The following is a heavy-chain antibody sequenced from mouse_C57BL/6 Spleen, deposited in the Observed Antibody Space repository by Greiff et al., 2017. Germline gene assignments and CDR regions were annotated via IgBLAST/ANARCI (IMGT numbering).Heavy chain of an antibody. Sequence: QVQLKQSGAELVKPGASVKISCKASGYAFSSYWMNWVKQRPGKGLEWIGQIYPGDGDTNYNGKFKGKATLTADKSSSTAYMQLSSLTSEDSAVYVCARGAYYSNYAWYFDVWGTGTTVTVSS. CDR2: IYPGDGDT. CDR3: ARGAYYSNYAWYFDV. V-gene: IGHV1-80*01. CDR1: GYAFSSYW. D-gene: IGHD2-5*01. J-gene: IGHJ1*03.